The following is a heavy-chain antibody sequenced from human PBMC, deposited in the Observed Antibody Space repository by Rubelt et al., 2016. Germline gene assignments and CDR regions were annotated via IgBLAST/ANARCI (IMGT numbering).Heavy chain of an antibody. J-gene: IGHJ6*02. Sequence: QVQLQQWGAGLLKPSETLSLTCAVYGGSFSGYYWSWIRQPPGKGLEWIGEINHSGSTNYNPFLKSRVTISVDTSKDQFSLKLSSVTAADTAVYYCAREGGARIRLDVWGQGTTVTVSS. CDR2: INHSGST. CDR1: GGSFSGYY. D-gene: IGHD1-26*01. CDR3: AREGGARIRLDV. V-gene: IGHV4-34*01.